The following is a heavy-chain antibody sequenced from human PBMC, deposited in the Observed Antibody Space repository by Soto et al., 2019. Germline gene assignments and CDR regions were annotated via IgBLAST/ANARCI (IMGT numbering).Heavy chain of an antibody. Sequence: QITLKESGPTLVKPTQTLTLTCTFSGFSLSTSGVGVGWIRQPPGKALEWLALIYWDDDKRYSPSLKSRLTIPKDPSKNQVVLTMTNMEPVDTATYYCAHRLVEDGDYNFDYWGQGTLVTVSS. J-gene: IGHJ4*02. CDR3: AHRLVEDGDYNFDY. CDR2: IYWDDDK. CDR1: GFSLSTSGVG. V-gene: IGHV2-5*02. D-gene: IGHD4-17*01.